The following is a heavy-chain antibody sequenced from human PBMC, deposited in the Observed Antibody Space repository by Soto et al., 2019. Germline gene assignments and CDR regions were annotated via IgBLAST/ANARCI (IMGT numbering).Heavy chain of an antibody. V-gene: IGHV4-34*01. J-gene: IGHJ5*02. CDR3: ARIKSYCSSTSCSKNWFDP. CDR2: INHSGST. D-gene: IGHD2-2*01. Sequence: LSLTCAVYGGSFSGYYWSWIRQPPGKGLEWIGEINHSGSTNYNPSLKGRVTISVDTSKNQFSLKLSSVTAADTAVYYCARIKSYCSSTSCSKNWFDPWGQGTLVTVSS. CDR1: GGSFSGYY.